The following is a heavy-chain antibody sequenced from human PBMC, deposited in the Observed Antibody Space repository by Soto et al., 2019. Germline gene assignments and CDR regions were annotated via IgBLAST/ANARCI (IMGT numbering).Heavy chain of an antibody. V-gene: IGHV1-2*02. J-gene: IGHJ4*02. Sequence: VASLKVSCKAAGYTFTGYHNHWVRQAPGQRLEWMGWIYTNSGGTNYAQRFQGRVTMTRDTSISTDYMELTRLRSDDTAVYYCARGDVVAAAPIGYWGQGTLVTVSS. CDR3: ARGDVVAAAPIGY. CDR2: IYTNSGGT. D-gene: IGHD6-13*01. CDR1: GYTFTGYH.